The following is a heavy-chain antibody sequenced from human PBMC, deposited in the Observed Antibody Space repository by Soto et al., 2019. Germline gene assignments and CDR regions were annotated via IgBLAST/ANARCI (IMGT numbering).Heavy chain of an antibody. CDR1: GFSLSTSGVG. J-gene: IGHJ4*02. CDR3: AHRRSYCSGGSCYSGFDY. D-gene: IGHD2-15*01. Sequence: QITLKESGPTLVKPTQTLTLTCTFSGFSLSTSGVGVGWIRQPPGKALEWLALIYWDDDKRYSPSLKSRLTITKDTSKNQVVLTITNMDPVDTATYYCAHRRSYCSGGSCYSGFDYWGQGTLVTVSS. V-gene: IGHV2-5*02. CDR2: IYWDDDK.